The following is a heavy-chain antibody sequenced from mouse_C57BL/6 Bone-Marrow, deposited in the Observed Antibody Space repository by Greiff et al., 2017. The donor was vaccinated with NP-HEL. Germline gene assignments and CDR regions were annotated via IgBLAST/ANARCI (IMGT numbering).Heavy chain of an antibody. V-gene: IGHV5-4*01. CDR2: ISDGGSYT. CDR1: GFTFSSYA. J-gene: IGHJ2*01. D-gene: IGHD6-1*01. CDR3: ARGPTGKGDH. Sequence: DVHLVESGGGLVKPGGSLKLSCAASGFTFSSYAMSWVRQTPEKRLEWVATISDGGSYTYYPDNVKGRFTISRDNAKNNLYLQMSHLKSEDTAMYYCARGPTGKGDHRGQGTTLTVSS.